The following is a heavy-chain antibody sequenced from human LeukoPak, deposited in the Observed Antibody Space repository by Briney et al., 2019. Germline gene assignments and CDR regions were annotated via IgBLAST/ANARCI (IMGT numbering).Heavy chain of an antibody. Sequence: SSETLSLTCTVSGDSISSYYWSWIRQSAGKGLEWIGRIYTSGSTNFNPSLKSRVSMSVDMSNNQFSLRLTTVTAADTAIYYCARLAAGYCNGGSCYDYYGLDVWGQGTTVTVSS. CDR1: GDSISSYY. CDR2: IYTSGST. CDR3: ARLAAGYCNGGSCYDYYGLDV. V-gene: IGHV4-4*07. D-gene: IGHD2-15*01. J-gene: IGHJ6*02.